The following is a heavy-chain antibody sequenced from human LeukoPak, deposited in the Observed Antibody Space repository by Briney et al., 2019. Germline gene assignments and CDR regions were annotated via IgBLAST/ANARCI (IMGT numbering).Heavy chain of an antibody. Sequence: GASVKVSCKASGFTFTSSAMQWVRQARGQRLEWIGWIVVGSGNTNYAQKFQERVTITRDMSTSTAYMELSSLRSEDTAVYYCARWRIQLWRGWFDPWGQGTLVTVSS. D-gene: IGHD5-18*01. CDR3: ARWRIQLWRGWFDP. CDR1: GFTFTSSA. CDR2: IVVGSGNT. J-gene: IGHJ5*02. V-gene: IGHV1-58*02.